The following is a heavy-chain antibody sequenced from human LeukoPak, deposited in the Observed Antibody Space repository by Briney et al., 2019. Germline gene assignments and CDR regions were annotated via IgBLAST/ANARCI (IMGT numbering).Heavy chain of an antibody. V-gene: IGHV1-18*01. J-gene: IGHJ3*02. Sequence: RASVKVSCKASGYTFTSYGISWVRQAPGQGLDWMGWISTYNGDTNYAQKLQGRVTTTTDTSTSTAYMELRSLRSDDTAVYYCARGGPAPHRITLIVVASSTDAFDIWGQGTMVTVSS. CDR2: ISTYNGDT. D-gene: IGHD3-22*01. CDR1: GYTFTSYG. CDR3: ARGGPAPHRITLIVVASSTDAFDI.